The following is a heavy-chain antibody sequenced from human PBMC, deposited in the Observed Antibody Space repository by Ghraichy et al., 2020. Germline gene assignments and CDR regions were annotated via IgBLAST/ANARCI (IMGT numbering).Heavy chain of an antibody. CDR3: ARTYGSGSYYNPIFDY. D-gene: IGHD3-10*01. J-gene: IGHJ4*02. CDR1: GGSISSYY. CDR2: IYYSGST. Sequence: SQTLSLTCTVSGGSISSYYWSWIRQPPGKGLEWIGYIYYSGSTNYNPSLKSRVTISVDTSKNQFSLKLSSVTAADTAVYYCARTYGSGSYYNPIFDYWGQGTLVTVSS. V-gene: IGHV4-59*01.